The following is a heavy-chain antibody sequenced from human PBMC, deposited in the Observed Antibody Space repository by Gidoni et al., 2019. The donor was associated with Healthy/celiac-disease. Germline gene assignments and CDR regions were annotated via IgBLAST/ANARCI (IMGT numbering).Heavy chain of an antibody. Sequence: QVQLVESGGGVVQLGRSLSLSCAASGFTFSSYGMHWVRQAPGKGLEWVAVISYDGSNKYYADSVKGRFTISRDNSKNTLYLQMNGLRAEDTAVYYCAKEDGDPFDYWGQGTLVTVSS. D-gene: IGHD4-17*01. V-gene: IGHV3-30*18. J-gene: IGHJ4*02. CDR3: AKEDGDPFDY. CDR1: GFTFSSYG. CDR2: ISYDGSNK.